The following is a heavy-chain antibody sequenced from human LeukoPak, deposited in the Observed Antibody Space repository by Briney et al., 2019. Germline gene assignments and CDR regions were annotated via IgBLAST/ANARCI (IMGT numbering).Heavy chain of an antibody. CDR3: ARIMVGATPSFDY. V-gene: IGHV3-23*01. CDR1: GFTFSSYA. Sequence: GGSLRLSCAASGFTFSSYAMGWVRQAPGKGLEWVSAISGSGGSTYYADSVKGRFTISRDNSKNTLYLQMNSLRAEGTAVYYCARIMVGATPSFDYWGQGTLVTVSS. J-gene: IGHJ4*02. D-gene: IGHD1-26*01. CDR2: ISGSGGST.